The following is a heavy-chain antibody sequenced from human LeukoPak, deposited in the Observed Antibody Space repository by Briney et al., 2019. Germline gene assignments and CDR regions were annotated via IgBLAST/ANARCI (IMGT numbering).Heavy chain of an antibody. V-gene: IGHV3-48*03. CDR3: ARAPGSSSWYRYYYYGMDV. D-gene: IGHD6-13*01. CDR2: ISSSGSTI. CDR1: GFTFSSYE. J-gene: IGHJ6*02. Sequence: GGSLRLSCAASGFTFSSYEMNWVRQAPGKGLEWVSYISSSGSTIYYADSVKGRFTISRDNAKNSLYLQMNSLRAEDTAVYYCARAPGSSSWYRYYYYGMDVWGPGTTVTVSS.